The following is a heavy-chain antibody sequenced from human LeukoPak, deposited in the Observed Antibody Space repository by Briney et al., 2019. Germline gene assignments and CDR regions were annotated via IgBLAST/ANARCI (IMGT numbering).Heavy chain of an antibody. CDR3: ARPGPYSYGPTELDY. J-gene: IGHJ4*02. Sequence: SETLSLTCAVYGGSFSGYYWGWIRQPPGKGLEWIGSIYYSGSTYYNPSLKSRVTISVDTSKNQFSLKLSSVTAADTAVYYCARPGPYSYGPTELDYWGQGTLVTVSS. D-gene: IGHD5-18*01. CDR1: GGSFSGYY. CDR2: IYYSGST. V-gene: IGHV4-39*01.